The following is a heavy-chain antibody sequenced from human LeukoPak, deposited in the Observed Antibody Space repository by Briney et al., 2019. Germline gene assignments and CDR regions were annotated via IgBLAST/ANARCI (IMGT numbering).Heavy chain of an antibody. CDR3: ARGRGELYDYAYYMDV. CDR1: GFTFSSYG. D-gene: IGHD3-16*01. J-gene: IGHJ6*03. CDR2: IGYDGSNK. V-gene: IGHV3-33*01. Sequence: SGGSLRLSFAASGFTFSSYGMHGVRQAPGKGLEGVAVIGYDGSNKYYADSVKGRFTISRDNAKNSLYLQMNSLRAEDTALYHCARGRGELYDYAYYMDVWGKGTTVTVSS.